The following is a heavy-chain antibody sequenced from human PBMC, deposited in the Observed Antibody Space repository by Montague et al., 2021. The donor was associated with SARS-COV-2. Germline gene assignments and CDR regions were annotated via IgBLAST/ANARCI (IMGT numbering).Heavy chain of an antibody. V-gene: IGHV2-70*04. CDR1: GFSLSTSGMR. CDR2: XXWDDDK. D-gene: IGHD3-9*01. J-gene: IGHJ4*02. Sequence: PALVQPTQTLTLTCTFSGFSLSTSGMRASWIRQPPGKALEWLARXXWDDDKFYSTSLKTRLTISKDTSKNQVVLTMTNMDPVDTATYYCARSYYDILTAYYTPFDYWGQGTLVTVSS. CDR3: ARSYYDILTAYYTPFDY.